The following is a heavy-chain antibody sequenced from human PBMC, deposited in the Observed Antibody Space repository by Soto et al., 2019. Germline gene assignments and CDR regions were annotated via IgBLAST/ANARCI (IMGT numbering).Heavy chain of an antibody. D-gene: IGHD2-15*01. J-gene: IGHJ5*02. CDR1: GGSISSYY. CDR2: IYYSGST. V-gene: IGHV4-59*01. Sequence: ETLPLTCTVSGGSISSYYWSWIRQPPGKGLEWIGYIYYSGSTNYNPSLKSRVTISVDTSKNQFSLKLSSVTAADTAVYYCARGYCSGGSCYPVGNWFDPWGQGTLVTVSS. CDR3: ARGYCSGGSCYPVGNWFDP.